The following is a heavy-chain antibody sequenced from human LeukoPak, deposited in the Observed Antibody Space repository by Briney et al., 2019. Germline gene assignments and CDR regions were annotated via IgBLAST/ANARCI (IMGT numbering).Heavy chain of an antibody. D-gene: IGHD3-10*01. V-gene: IGHV1-8*02. CDR2: MNPNSGNT. Sequence: ASVKVSCKASGYTFTSYGISWVRQAPGQGLEWMGWMNPNSGNTGYAQKFQGRVTMTRNTSISTAYMELSSLRSEDTAVYYCARGRGVRGVIHDWFDPWGQGTLVTVSS. CDR1: GYTFTSYG. J-gene: IGHJ5*02. CDR3: ARGRGVRGVIHDWFDP.